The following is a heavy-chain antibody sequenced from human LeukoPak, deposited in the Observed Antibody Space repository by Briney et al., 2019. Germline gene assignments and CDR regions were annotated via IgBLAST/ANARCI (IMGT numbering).Heavy chain of an antibody. CDR2: ISGGGNST. V-gene: IGHV3-23*01. CDR1: GFTFSSYA. D-gene: IGHD2-15*01. Sequence: SGGSLRLSCAASGFTFSSYAMSWVRQAPGKGREWGSAISGGGNSTYYADSVKGRFTISRDNSKNTLFLQMNSLRAEDTAVYYCAKARAVVVVAATNYWGQGTLVTVSS. J-gene: IGHJ4*02. CDR3: AKARAVVVVAATNY.